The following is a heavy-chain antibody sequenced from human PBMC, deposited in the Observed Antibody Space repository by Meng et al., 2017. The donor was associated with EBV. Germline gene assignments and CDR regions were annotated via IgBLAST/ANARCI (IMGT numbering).Heavy chain of an antibody. Sequence: VHLFESGAERKKPRASVKVSCKASGYTSTSYYMHWVRQAPGQWSEWMGIINPSAGSTSYAKKFQGRVTMTRDTSTSTVYMELSSLRSEATAVYYCARDFCGGDCYLFDYWGRGTLVTVSS. V-gene: IGHV1-46*01. CDR3: ARDFCGGDCYLFDY. CDR2: INPSAGST. D-gene: IGHD2-21*01. CDR1: GYTSTSYY. J-gene: IGHJ4*02.